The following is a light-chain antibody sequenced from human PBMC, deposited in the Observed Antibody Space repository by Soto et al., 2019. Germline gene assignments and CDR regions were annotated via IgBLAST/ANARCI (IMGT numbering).Light chain of an antibody. Sequence: EIVLTQSPGTLSLSPGDRATLSCRASQSVSSSYLAWYQQKPGQAPRFLIYGASGRATGIPDRFSGSGSGTDFTLTVSRLEPEDFAVYYCQQYHSWPAFGRGTRVEIK. CDR3: QQYHSWPA. J-gene: IGKJ4*02. CDR2: GAS. V-gene: IGKV3-20*01. CDR1: QSVSSSY.